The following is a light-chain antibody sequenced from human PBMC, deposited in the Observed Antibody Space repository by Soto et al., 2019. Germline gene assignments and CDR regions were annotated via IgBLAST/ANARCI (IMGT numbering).Light chain of an antibody. V-gene: IGLV2-23*02. J-gene: IGLJ2*01. CDR2: EVS. CDR1: SSDVGSYNL. CDR3: AAWDDSLNGVV. Sequence: QSALTQPASVSGSPGQSITISCTGTSSDVGSYNLVSWYQQHPGKAPKLMIYEVSKRPSGVSNRFSGSKSGNTASLTISGLQAEDEADYYCAAWDDSLNGVVFGGGTKVTVL.